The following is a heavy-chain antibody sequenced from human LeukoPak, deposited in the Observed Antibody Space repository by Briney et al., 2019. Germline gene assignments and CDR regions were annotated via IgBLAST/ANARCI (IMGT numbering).Heavy chain of an antibody. Sequence: GGSLRLSCAASGFTFDNFYMTWVRQVPGRGLVWVSRINSDGIITAYADSVKGRFTISRDNAGNTLYLQMNRLRAEDAAVYFCTRGQRWFDYWGQGSSVTVSS. D-gene: IGHD5-24*01. CDR1: GFTFDNFY. CDR2: INSDGIIT. J-gene: IGHJ4*02. V-gene: IGHV3-74*01. CDR3: TRGQRWFDY.